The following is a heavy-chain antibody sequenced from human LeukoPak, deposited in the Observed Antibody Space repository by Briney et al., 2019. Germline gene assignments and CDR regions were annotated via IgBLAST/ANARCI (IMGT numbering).Heavy chain of an antibody. CDR2: MNPNSGNT. CDR1: GYTFTSYD. D-gene: IGHD3-10*01. V-gene: IGHV1-8*01. CDR3: ARVLWFGESPDY. J-gene: IGHJ4*02. Sequence: GASVKVSCKASGYTFTSYDINWVRQATGQGLEWMGWMNPNSGNTGYAQKFQGRVTMTRNTSISTAYMELSSLRSEDTAVYYCARVLWFGESPDYWGQGTLVTVSS.